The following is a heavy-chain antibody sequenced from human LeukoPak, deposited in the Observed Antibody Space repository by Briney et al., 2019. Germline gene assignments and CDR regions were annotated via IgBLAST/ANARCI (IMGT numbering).Heavy chain of an antibody. Sequence: GGSLRLSCAASGFTFSSYSMNWVRQAPGKGLEWVSSISSSSSYIYYADSVKGRFTISRDNAKNSLYLQMNSLRAEDTAVYYCARGTRVVLVPAAVLYYYYVMDVGGQGTTVTVPS. V-gene: IGHV3-21*01. CDR3: ARGTRVVLVPAAVLYYYYVMDV. CDR1: GFTFSSYS. J-gene: IGHJ6*02. CDR2: ISSSSSYI. D-gene: IGHD2-2*01.